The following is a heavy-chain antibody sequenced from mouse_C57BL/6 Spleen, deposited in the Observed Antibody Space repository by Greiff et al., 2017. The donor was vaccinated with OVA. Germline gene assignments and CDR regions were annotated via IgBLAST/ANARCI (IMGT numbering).Heavy chain of an antibody. CDR2: IHPNSGST. Sequence: QVQLQQPGAELVKPGASVKLSCKASGYTFTSYWMHWVKQRPGQGLEWIGMIHPNSGSTNYNEKFKSKATLTVDKSSSTAYMQLSSLTSEDSAVYYCAKYYGSSHEGWYLDVWGTGTTVTVSS. D-gene: IGHD1-1*01. V-gene: IGHV1-64*01. CDR3: AKYYGSSHEGWYLDV. CDR1: GYTFTSYW. J-gene: IGHJ1*03.